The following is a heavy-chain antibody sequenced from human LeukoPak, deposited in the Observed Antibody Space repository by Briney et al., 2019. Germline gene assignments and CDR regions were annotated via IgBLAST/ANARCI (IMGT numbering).Heavy chain of an antibody. D-gene: IGHD1-1*01. CDR1: GFTFSDYA. Sequence: GGSLRLSCAASGFTFSDYAMSWVRQAPGKGLEWVSGISGGSGNTNYADSVKGRFTVSRDNSKNTLYPQMNSLRADDTAVYYCAKDGGPTVFYYFDYWGRGTLVTVSS. J-gene: IGHJ4*02. V-gene: IGHV3-23*01. CDR2: ISGGSGNT. CDR3: AKDGGPTVFYYFDY.